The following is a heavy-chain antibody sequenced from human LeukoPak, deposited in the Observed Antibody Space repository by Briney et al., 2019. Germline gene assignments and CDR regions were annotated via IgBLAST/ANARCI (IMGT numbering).Heavy chain of an antibody. CDR2: ISYDGSNK. CDR3: ARTVISSGFFGVPDY. CDR1: GFTFSSYG. V-gene: IGHV3-30*03. J-gene: IGHJ4*02. Sequence: PGGSLRLSCAASGFTFSSYGMHWVRQAPGKGLEWVAVISYDGSNKYYADSVKGRFTISRDNSKNTLYLQMNSLRAEDTAVYYCARTVISSGFFGVPDYWGQGTLVTVSS. D-gene: IGHD3-3*01.